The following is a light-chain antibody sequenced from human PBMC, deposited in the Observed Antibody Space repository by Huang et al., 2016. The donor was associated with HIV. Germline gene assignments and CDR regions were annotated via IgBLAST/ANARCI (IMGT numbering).Light chain of an antibody. V-gene: IGKV1-39*01. CDR2: GAS. CDR1: QAIGTY. Sequence: DIQMTQSPSSLSASVGDRVTITCRASQAIGTYLNWYQHKPGKAPKLLLYGASNLRGGVPSRFSGSGSGTHFTLTITSLLSEDFATYYCLQTYSTPPLTFGGGTRVEIK. CDR3: LQTYSTPPLT. J-gene: IGKJ4*01.